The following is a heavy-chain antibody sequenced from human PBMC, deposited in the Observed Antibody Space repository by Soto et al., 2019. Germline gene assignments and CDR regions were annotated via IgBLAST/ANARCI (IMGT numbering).Heavy chain of an antibody. CDR3: ARSEGYYFDY. V-gene: IGHV4-31*03. Sequence: SETLSLTCTVSGGSISSGGYYWTWIRQHPGKGLEWIGYIYYSGSTYYNPSLKSRFTISVDTSENQFSLKLKSVTAADTAVYYCARSEGYYFDYWGQGTLVTVSS. J-gene: IGHJ4*02. CDR1: GGSISSGGYY. CDR2: IYYSGST.